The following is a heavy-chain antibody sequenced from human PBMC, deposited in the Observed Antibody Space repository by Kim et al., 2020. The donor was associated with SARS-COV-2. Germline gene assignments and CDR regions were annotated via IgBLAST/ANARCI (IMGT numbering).Heavy chain of an antibody. Sequence: GGSLRLSCAASGFTFSSYSMNWVRQAPGKGLEWVSYISSSSSTIYYADSVKGRFTISRDNAKNSLYLQMNSLRAEDTAVYYCARDTVFGWFDPWGQGTLVTVSS. V-gene: IGHV3-48*04. D-gene: IGHD3-16*01. J-gene: IGHJ5*02. CDR3: ARDTVFGWFDP. CDR2: ISSSSSTI. CDR1: GFTFSSYS.